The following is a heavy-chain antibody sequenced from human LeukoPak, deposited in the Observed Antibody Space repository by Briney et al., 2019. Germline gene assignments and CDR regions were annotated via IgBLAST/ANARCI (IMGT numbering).Heavy chain of an antibody. J-gene: IGHJ5*02. CDR2: ISSSSSYI. V-gene: IGHV3-21*01. CDR3: ARENQFDP. CDR1: GFTFSSYA. Sequence: GGSLRLSCAASGFTFSSYAMSWVRQAPGKGLEWVSSISSSSSYIYHADSVKGRFTISRDNAKNSLYLQMNSLRAEDTAVYYCARENQFDPWGQGTLVNVSS.